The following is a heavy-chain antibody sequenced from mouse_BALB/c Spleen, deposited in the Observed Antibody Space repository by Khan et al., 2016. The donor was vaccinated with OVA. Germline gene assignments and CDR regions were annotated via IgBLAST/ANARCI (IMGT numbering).Heavy chain of an antibody. Sequence: IQLVQSGPELVKPGASVKISCKASAYKFTDYSLDWVKQSHGQSLEWVGYIFPNNGDTVYNQKFKTKATLTVDTSSSTAYMELRSQTSEDSAVYYCVRSGYGSFAYWGQGTLVTVSA. CDR3: VRSGYGSFAY. V-gene: IGHV1S29*02. D-gene: IGHD1-2*01. CDR1: AYKFTDYS. CDR2: IFPNNGDT. J-gene: IGHJ3*01.